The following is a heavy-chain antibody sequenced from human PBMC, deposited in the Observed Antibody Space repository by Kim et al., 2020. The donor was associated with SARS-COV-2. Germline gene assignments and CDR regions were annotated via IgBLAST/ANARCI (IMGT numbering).Heavy chain of an antibody. J-gene: IGHJ5*02. CDR1: GFTFSTYV. Sequence: GGSLRLSCAASGFTFSTYVMSWARQAPGKGLEWVSAISDRGSTTFYADSVKGRFTISRDNSKNTLYLQINSLRAEDTAVYYCVKGQWGRGPSPDDRWGQGTLVTVSS. D-gene: IGHD6-19*01. CDR2: ISDRGSTT. CDR3: VKGQWGRGPSPDDR. V-gene: IGHV3-23*01.